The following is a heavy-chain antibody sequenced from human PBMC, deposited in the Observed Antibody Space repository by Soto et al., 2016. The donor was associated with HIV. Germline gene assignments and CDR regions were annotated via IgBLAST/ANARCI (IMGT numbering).Heavy chain of an antibody. CDR3: ARGRHDLLTGYYSLWY. Sequence: VQIQQSGAGLLKPSETLSLTCAVSGGAFVGYYWSWLRQSPEKGLVWIGEINHNGVSYYNPSLKSRVTLXIDTSKKQISLNLSSVTAADTAVYYCARGRHDLLTGYYSLWYWGQGTLVTVSS. J-gene: IGHJ4*02. CDR2: INHNGVS. V-gene: IGHV4-34*01. CDR1: GGAFVGYY. D-gene: IGHD3-9*01.